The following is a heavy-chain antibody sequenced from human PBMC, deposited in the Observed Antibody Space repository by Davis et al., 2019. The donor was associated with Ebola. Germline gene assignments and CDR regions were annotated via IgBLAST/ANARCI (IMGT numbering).Heavy chain of an antibody. CDR2: ISISSSYT. D-gene: IGHD3-3*01. J-gene: IGHJ4*02. CDR3: AGDWAYDFWSGYLCY. CDR1: GFTFSDYY. V-gene: IGHV3-11*06. Sequence: GGSLRLSCAASGFTFSDYYMSWICQAPGKGLEWVSYISISSSYTNYADSVKGRFTISRDNAKNSLYLQMNSLGAEDTAVYYCAGDWAYDFWSGYLCYWGQGTLVTVSS.